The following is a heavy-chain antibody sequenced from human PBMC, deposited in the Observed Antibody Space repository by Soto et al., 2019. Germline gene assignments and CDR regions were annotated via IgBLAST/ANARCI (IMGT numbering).Heavy chain of an antibody. Sequence: EASVKVSCKASRGTFSSYAISWVRQAPGQGLEWMGGIIPIFGTANYAQKFQGRVTITADESTSTAYMELSSLRSEDTAVYYCARDLGKDTAMVPYYYYGMGVWGQGATVTVSS. CDR2: IIPIFGTA. D-gene: IGHD5-18*01. V-gene: IGHV1-69*13. CDR1: RGTFSSYA. CDR3: ARDLGKDTAMVPYYYYGMGV. J-gene: IGHJ6*02.